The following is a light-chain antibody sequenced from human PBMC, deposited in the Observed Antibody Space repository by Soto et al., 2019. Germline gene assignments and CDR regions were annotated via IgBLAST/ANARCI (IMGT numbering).Light chain of an antibody. J-gene: IGKJ3*01. V-gene: IGKV1-39*01. CDR1: QTLSNY. Sequence: DIQMTQSPSSVSASVGDRVTITCRASQTLSNYVTWFQQKPGKAPKVLIYGASTLQSGVPSRFSGSGSGAEFTLTISSLQPDDFGTYYCQQSYSRVFTFGPGTKVDF. CDR3: QQSYSRVFT. CDR2: GAS.